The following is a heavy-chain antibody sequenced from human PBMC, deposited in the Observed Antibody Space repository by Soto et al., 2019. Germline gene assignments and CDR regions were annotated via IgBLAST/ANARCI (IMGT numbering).Heavy chain of an antibody. V-gene: IGHV4-4*07. CDR3: ARDDYYDSSATNSAFDI. Sequence: SETLSLTCTLSGFSISSYYLGLIRQPAGKGLEWIGRIYTSGSTNYNPSLKGRVTMSVDTSKNQFSLKLSSVTAADTAAYYCARDDYYDSSATNSAFDIWGQGTMVAVSS. CDR1: GFSISSYY. J-gene: IGHJ3*02. CDR2: IYTSGST. D-gene: IGHD3-22*01.